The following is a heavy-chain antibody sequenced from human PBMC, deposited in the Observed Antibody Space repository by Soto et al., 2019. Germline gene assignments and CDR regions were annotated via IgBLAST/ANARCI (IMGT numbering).Heavy chain of an antibody. Sequence: QVQLQESGPGLVKPSETLSLTCNVSGGSMSRYYWSWIRQPAGKGLEWIGRVYTSGSTNYNPSLKSRVTMSIDTSNNHFSLKLNSVTAADTAVYYCARTVGAAYYLDFWGQGTLVTVSS. D-gene: IGHD1-26*01. CDR2: VYTSGST. CDR3: ARTVGAAYYLDF. J-gene: IGHJ4*02. CDR1: GGSMSRYY. V-gene: IGHV4-4*07.